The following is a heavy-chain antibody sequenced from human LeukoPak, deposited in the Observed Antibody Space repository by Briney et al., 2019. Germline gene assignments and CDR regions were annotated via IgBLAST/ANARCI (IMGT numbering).Heavy chain of an antibody. CDR1: GLTFSSHW. J-gene: IGHJ4*02. CDR3: ARRVPYTVATDY. Sequence: GGSLRLSCAASGLTFSSHWMHWVRQAPGKGLVWVSRITNDGSSTTYADSVKGRFTISRDDSKNTLYLQMNSLRAEDTAVYYCARRVPYTVATDYWGQGTLVTVSS. D-gene: IGHD4-17*01. CDR2: ITNDGSST. V-gene: IGHV3-74*01.